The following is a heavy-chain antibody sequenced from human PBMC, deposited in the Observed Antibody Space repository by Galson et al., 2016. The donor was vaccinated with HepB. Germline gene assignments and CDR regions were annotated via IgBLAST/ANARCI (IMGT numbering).Heavy chain of an antibody. Sequence: SGFTFSDAWMSWVRQAPGKGLEWVGRIKSKTYAGTADYTAPVKGRFTISRDNSKNTLYLQMNSLRAEDTAVYYCAREDRDDNYYYYGMDVWGQGTTVTVSS. CDR3: AREDRDDNYYYYGMDV. V-gene: IGHV3-15*01. J-gene: IGHJ6*02. CDR1: GFTFSDAW. CDR2: IKSKTYAGTA. D-gene: IGHD5-24*01.